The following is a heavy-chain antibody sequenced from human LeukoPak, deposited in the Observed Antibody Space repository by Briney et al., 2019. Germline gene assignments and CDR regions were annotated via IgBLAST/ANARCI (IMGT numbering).Heavy chain of an antibody. CDR2: IKGDGSAT. CDR3: AKGILGYYFDY. V-gene: IGHV3-74*03. J-gene: IGHJ4*02. CDR1: GFSFSSYR. Sequence: PGGSLRLSCVASGFSFSSYRMYWVRQVPGKGLVWVSHIKGDGSATAYADSVKGRFTISRDNAKNTLYLQMNSLRAEDTAVYYCAKGILGYYFDYWGQGTLVTVSS. D-gene: IGHD3-10*01.